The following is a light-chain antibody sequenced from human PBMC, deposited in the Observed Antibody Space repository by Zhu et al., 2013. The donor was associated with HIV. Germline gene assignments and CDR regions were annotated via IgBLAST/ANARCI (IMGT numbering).Light chain of an antibody. CDR3: QQSNNWPLRT. V-gene: IGKV3-15*01. CDR1: QNVSNN. J-gene: IGKJ1*01. CDR2: AAS. Sequence: EIVMTQSPVTLSVSLGERATLSCRASQNVSNNLAWYQQKPGQAPRLLIYAASTRATGVPARFSGSGSGTEFTLTISSLQSEDFAVYYCQQSNNWPLRTFGQGTKVEIK.